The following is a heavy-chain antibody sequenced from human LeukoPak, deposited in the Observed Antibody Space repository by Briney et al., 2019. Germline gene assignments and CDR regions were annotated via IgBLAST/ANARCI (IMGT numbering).Heavy chain of an antibody. Sequence: ASVTVSFTSSGYTFTVYYMHWVRQAPGQGLEWMGWINPNSGGTNYAQKFQGRVTMTRDTSISTAYMELSRLRSDDTAVYYCARSRYFDWPFYYYYMDVWGKGTTVTVSS. D-gene: IGHD3-9*01. CDR3: ARSRYFDWPFYYYYMDV. J-gene: IGHJ6*03. V-gene: IGHV1-2*02. CDR2: INPNSGGT. CDR1: GYTFTVYY.